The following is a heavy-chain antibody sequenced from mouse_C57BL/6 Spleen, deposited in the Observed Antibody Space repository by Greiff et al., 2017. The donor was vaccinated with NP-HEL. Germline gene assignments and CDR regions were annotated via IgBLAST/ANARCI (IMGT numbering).Heavy chain of an antibody. CDR1: GYTFTSYN. CDR2: IYPGNGDT. V-gene: IGHV1-12*01. D-gene: IGHD4-1*02. J-gene: IGHJ2*01. CDR3: ALNWDGVYYFDY. Sequence: QVQLQQSGAELVRPGASVKMSCKASGYTFTSYNMHWVKQTPRQGLEWIGAIYPGNGDTSYNQKFKGKATLTVDKSPRTAYMQLSSLTSEDSAVYFCALNWDGVYYFDYWGQGTTLTVSS.